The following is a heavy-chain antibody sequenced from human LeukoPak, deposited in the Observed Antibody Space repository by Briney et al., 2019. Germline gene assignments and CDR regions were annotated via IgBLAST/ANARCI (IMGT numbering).Heavy chain of an antibody. V-gene: IGHV1-2*02. CDR1: GYTFTGYY. D-gene: IGHD2-2*02. CDR2: INPNSGGT. J-gene: IGHJ4*02. Sequence: ASVKVSCKASGYTFTGYYMHWVRQAPGQGLEWMGWINPNSGGTNYAQKFQGRVTMTGDTSISTAYMELSRLRSDDTAVYYCARAQGAIVVVPAAIGLDYWGQGTLVTVSS. CDR3: ARAQGAIVVVPAAIGLDY.